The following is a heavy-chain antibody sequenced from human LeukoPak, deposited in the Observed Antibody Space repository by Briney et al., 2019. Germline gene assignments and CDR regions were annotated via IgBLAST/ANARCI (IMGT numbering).Heavy chain of an antibody. D-gene: IGHD6-13*01. CDR1: GGSFSVYY. V-gene: IGHV4-34*01. J-gene: IGHJ6*03. CDR3: AKEGAAAEEYYYYYMDV. CDR2: INHSGST. Sequence: SETLSLTCAVYGGSFSVYYWSWIRQPPGKGLEGIGEINHSGSTNYNPSLKSRVTISVDTSKNQFSLELSSVTAADTAVYYCAKEGAAAEEYYYYYMDVWGKGTTVTVSS.